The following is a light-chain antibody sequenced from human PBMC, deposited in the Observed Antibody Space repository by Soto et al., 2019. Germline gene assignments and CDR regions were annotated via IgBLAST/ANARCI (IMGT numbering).Light chain of an antibody. V-gene: IGKV4-1*01. CDR1: QSLLYSSSNKNY. CDR2: WAS. CDR3: QQYYTTPYT. J-gene: IGKJ2*01. Sequence: DIVMTQSPDSLPVSLGERATISCKSSQSLLYSSSNKNYVAWYQQRPGQPPNLLIYWASTRESGVPDRFSGSGSGTDFTLTISSLQAEDVAVYYCQQYYTTPYTFGQGTKLEIK.